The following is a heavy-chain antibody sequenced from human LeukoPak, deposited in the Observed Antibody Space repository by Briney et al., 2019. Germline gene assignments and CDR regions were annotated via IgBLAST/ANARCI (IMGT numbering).Heavy chain of an antibody. J-gene: IGHJ5*02. CDR3: AARGDSSGYYPFDP. Sequence: GGSLRLSCAASGFTFDDYGMSWVRQAPGKGLEWVSRINSDGSSTSYADSVKGRFTISRDNAKNTLYLQMNSLRAEDTAVYYCAARGDSSGYYPFDPWGQGTLVTVSS. CDR2: INSDGSST. D-gene: IGHD3-22*01. CDR1: GFTFDDYG. V-gene: IGHV3-74*01.